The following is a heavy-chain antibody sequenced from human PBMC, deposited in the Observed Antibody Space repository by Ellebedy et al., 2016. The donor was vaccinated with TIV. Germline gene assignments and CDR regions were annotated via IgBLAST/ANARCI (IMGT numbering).Heavy chain of an antibody. D-gene: IGHD2-2*01. CDR3: AKEAYCSSTSCYYQGYGMDV. CDR1: GGSFSSYA. J-gene: IGHJ6*02. Sequence: AASVKVSCKASGGSFSSYAISWVRQAPGQGPEWMGGIIPVSGTTKYTQNFQDRVTITADTSTSTVYMELTSLRSEDTAIYYCAKEAYCSSTSCYYQGYGMDVWGQGTTVTVSS. V-gene: IGHV1-69*06. CDR2: IIPVSGTT.